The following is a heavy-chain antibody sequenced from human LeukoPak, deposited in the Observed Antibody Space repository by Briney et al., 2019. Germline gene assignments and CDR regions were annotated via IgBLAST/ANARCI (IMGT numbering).Heavy chain of an antibody. CDR2: ISSSSSYI. V-gene: IGHV3-21*01. CDR3: ARENDYYGSGSYYRDYFGY. J-gene: IGHJ4*02. Sequence: GGSLRLSCAASGFTFSSYSMNWVRQAPGKGLEWVSSISSSSSYIYYADSVKGRFTISRDNAKNSLYLQMNSLRAEDTAVYYCARENDYYGSGSYYRDYFGYWGQGTLVTVSS. CDR1: GFTFSSYS. D-gene: IGHD3-10*01.